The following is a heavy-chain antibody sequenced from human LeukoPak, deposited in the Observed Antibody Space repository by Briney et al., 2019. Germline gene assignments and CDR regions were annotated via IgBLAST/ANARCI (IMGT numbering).Heavy chain of an antibody. D-gene: IGHD5-18*01. CDR2: IRYDGSTK. Sequence: PTGGSLRLSCAASGFTFSTYGMHWIRQAPGKGLEWVAFIRYDGSTKYYADSVKGRFTISRANYKNTLYLQMNSLRGEVRAVYYCAKVSIGYRYGYNASAIWGQATMVTVSA. V-gene: IGHV3-30*02. J-gene: IGHJ3*02. CDR3: AKVSIGYRYGYNASAI. CDR1: GFTFSTYG.